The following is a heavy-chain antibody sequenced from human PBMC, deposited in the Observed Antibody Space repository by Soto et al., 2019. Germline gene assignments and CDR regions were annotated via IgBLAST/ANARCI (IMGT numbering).Heavy chain of an antibody. J-gene: IGHJ6*02. CDR3: AGLQFYDFWSGSAPMDV. Sequence: SETLSLTCTVSGGSVSSGSHQWSWIRQSPGKGLEWIGYICYTGSTNYNPSLKSRGTISVDTSKNQFSLKLTSVTAADTALYFCAGLQFYDFWSGSAPMDVWGQGTTVTVSS. V-gene: IGHV4-61*01. D-gene: IGHD3-3*01. CDR2: ICYTGST. CDR1: GGSVSSGSHQ.